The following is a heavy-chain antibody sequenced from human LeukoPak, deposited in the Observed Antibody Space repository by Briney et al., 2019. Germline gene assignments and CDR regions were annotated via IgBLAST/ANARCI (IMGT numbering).Heavy chain of an antibody. CDR3: AKDSSMVRGDYDYFDY. J-gene: IGHJ4*02. D-gene: IGHD3-10*01. V-gene: IGHV3-23*01. CDR2: ISDSGGRT. CDR1: GFTFSSYV. Sequence: GGSLRLSCAASGFTFSSYVMGWVRQAPGKGLEWVSGISDSGGRTYYADSVKGRFTISRDNSKNTLYLQMNSLRAEDTAVYYCAKDSSMVRGDYDYFDYWGQGTLVTVSS.